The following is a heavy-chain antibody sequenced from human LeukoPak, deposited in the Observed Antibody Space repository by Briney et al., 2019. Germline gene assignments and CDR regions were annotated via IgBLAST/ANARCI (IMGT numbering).Heavy chain of an antibody. CDR3: AKPGRYYGDYDY. CDR1: GYTLIELS. D-gene: IGHD4-17*01. V-gene: IGHV1-24*01. Sequence: ASVKVSCKVSGYTLIELSMHWVRQAPGKGLEWRGGFDPEDGETIYAQKFQGRVTMTEDISTDTAYMELSSLRSEDTAVYYCAKPGRYYGDYDYWGQGPLVTVSS. CDR2: FDPEDGET. J-gene: IGHJ4*02.